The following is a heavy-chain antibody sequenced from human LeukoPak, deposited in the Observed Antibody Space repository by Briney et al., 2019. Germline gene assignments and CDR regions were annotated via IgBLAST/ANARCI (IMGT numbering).Heavy chain of an antibody. Sequence: GASVKVSCKASGYTFTSYDINWVRQATGQGLEWMGWMNPNSGNTGYAQKFQGRVTMTRDTSISTAYMELSRLRSDDTAVYYCARGNDAFVVVTAIFDYWGQGTLVTVSS. D-gene: IGHD2-21*02. CDR1: GYTFTSYD. V-gene: IGHV1-8*02. CDR2: MNPNSGNT. CDR3: ARGNDAFVVVTAIFDY. J-gene: IGHJ4*02.